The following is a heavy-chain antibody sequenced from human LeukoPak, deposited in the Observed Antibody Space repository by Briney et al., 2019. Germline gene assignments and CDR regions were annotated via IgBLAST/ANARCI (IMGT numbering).Heavy chain of an antibody. CDR3: AKLGGHYDSSGYYKRIPFDY. V-gene: IGHV3-23*01. J-gene: IGHJ4*02. D-gene: IGHD3-22*01. CDR2: ISGSGGST. Sequence: GGSLRLSCAASGFTFSSYAMSWVRQAPGKGLEWVSAISGSGGSTYYADSVKGRFTISRDNSKNTLYLQMNSLRAKDTAVYYCAKLGGHYDSSGYYKRIPFDYWGQGTLVTVSS. CDR1: GFTFSSYA.